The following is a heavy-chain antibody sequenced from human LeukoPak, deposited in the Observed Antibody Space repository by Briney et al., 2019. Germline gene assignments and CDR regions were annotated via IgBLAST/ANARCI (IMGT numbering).Heavy chain of an antibody. CDR2: INGAGSST. D-gene: IGHD4-17*01. CDR1: GFTFSGHW. Sequence: GGSLRLSCAASGFTFSGHWMHWVRQAPGKGLVWVSRINGAGSSTSYADSVKGRFTVSRDNAKNTLNLQMNSLRAEDTAVYYCAKGGYGDYAYFDYWGQGTLVTVSS. CDR3: AKGGYGDYAYFDY. J-gene: IGHJ4*02. V-gene: IGHV3-74*01.